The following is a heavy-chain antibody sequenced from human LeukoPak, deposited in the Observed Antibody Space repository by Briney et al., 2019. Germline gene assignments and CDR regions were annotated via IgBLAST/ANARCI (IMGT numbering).Heavy chain of an antibody. CDR1: GFTVSSYA. V-gene: IGHV3-30*04. J-gene: IGHJ6*03. CDR2: ISYDGSNK. CDR3: AREGVDTANYYMDV. Sequence: PGRCLRLSGAASGFTVSSYAMDWVRQAPGKRVERVAVISYDGSNKYYADSVKGRFTCSRDNSKNTLYLQMNSLRAEDTAVYYCAREGVDTANYYMDVWGKGTTVTVSS. D-gene: IGHD5-18*01.